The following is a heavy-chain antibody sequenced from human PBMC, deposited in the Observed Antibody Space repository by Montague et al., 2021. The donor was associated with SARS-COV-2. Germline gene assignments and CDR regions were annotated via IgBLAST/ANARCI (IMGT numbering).Heavy chain of an antibody. CDR3: ARGLGRPGTIFGVALY. CDR1: GASISTGSDY. V-gene: IGHV4-39*07. Sequence: SETLSLTCTVSGASISTGSDYWTWIRQPPGKGLQWIGGINHSGSTNYNSSLNSRGTTSLDTSKNQFSLKLTSVSAADTAVYYCARGLGRPGTIFGVALYWGQGTLVTVSS. CDR2: INHSGST. D-gene: IGHD3-3*01. J-gene: IGHJ4*02.